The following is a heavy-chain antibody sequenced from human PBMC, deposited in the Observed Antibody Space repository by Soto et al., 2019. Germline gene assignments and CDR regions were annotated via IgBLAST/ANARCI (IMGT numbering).Heavy chain of an antibody. Sequence: QVQLVESGGGVVQPGRSLRLSCVASGFTFSTNGMHWVRQTPGEGLEWVTFISYDARSKYYVDSVKGRFAISRDNSKNTLYLQMNSLRAEDTAVYYCAKDYAGSVRGYFDYWGQGTLVTVSS. CDR3: AKDYAGSVRGYFDY. D-gene: IGHD1-26*01. V-gene: IGHV3-30*18. J-gene: IGHJ4*02. CDR1: GFTFSTNG. CDR2: ISYDARSK.